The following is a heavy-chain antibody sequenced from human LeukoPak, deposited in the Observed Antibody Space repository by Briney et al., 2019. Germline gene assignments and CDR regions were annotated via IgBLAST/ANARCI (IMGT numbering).Heavy chain of an antibody. J-gene: IGHJ3*02. Sequence: SETLSLTCGVSGGSFSFYYWSWIRQPPGKGLEWIGEISQSGSTNYNPSLKSRVNISLDTSENQFSLKLSSVTAADTAVYYCARPLGERWLSGAFDIWGQGTMVTVSS. CDR2: ISQSGST. D-gene: IGHD5-24*01. CDR1: GGSFSFYY. CDR3: ARPLGERWLSGAFDI. V-gene: IGHV4-34*01.